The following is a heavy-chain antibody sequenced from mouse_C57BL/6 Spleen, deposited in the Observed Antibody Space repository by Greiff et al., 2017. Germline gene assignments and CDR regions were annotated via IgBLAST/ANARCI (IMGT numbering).Heavy chain of an antibody. Sequence: VKLQESGAELVRPGASVTLSCKASGYTFTDYEMHWVKQTPVHGLEWIGAIDPETGGTAYNQKFKGKAILTADKSSSTAYMELRSLTSEDSAVYYCTREGFTTDYYAMDYWGQGTSVTVSS. CDR3: TREGFTTDYYAMDY. CDR2: IDPETGGT. V-gene: IGHV1-15*01. D-gene: IGHD1-1*01. CDR1: GYTFTDYE. J-gene: IGHJ4*01.